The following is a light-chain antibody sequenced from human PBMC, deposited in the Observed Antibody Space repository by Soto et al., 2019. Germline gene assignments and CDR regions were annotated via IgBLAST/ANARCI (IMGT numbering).Light chain of an antibody. CDR2: RNN. CDR3: AAWDDSLSGYV. CDR1: SSNIGSNY. J-gene: IGLJ1*01. Sequence: QSVLTQPPSASGTPGQRVTISCSGSSSNIGSNYVYWYQQLPGTAPKLLIYRNNQQPSGVPDRFSGSKSGTSASLAISGLRSEDEADYYCAAWDDSLSGYVFGTGTKATVL. V-gene: IGLV1-47*01.